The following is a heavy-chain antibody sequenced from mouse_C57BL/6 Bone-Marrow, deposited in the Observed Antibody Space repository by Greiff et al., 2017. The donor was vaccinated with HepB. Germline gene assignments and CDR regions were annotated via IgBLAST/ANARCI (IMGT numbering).Heavy chain of an antibody. CDR2: IDPENGDT. CDR1: GFNIKDDY. D-gene: IGHD1-1*01. Sequence: VQLQQSGAELVRPGASVKLSCTASGFNIKDDYMHWVKQRPEQGLEWIGWIDPENGDTEYASKFQGKATITADTSSNTAYLQLSSLTSEDTAVYYCATPALYYFYFDHCGQVIPPSDSS. V-gene: IGHV14-4*01. J-gene: IGHJ2*01. CDR3: ATPALYYFYFDH.